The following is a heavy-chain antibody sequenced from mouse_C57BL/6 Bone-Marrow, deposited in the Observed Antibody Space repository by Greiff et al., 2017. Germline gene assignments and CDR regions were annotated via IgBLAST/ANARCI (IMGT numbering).Heavy chain of an antibody. CDR1: GFSLTSYG. D-gene: IGHD2-5*01. Sequence: VQLVESGPGLVQPSQSLSITCTVSGFSLTSYGVHWVRQSPGKGLEWLGVIWRGGSTDYNAAFMSRLSITKDNSKSQVFFKMNSLQADDTAIYYCAKNSDYSIYYFDYWGQGTTLTVSS. CDR2: IWRGGST. V-gene: IGHV2-5*01. CDR3: AKNSDYSIYYFDY. J-gene: IGHJ2*01.